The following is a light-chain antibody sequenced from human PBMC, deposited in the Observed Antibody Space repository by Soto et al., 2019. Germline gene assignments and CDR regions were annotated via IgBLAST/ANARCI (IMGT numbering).Light chain of an antibody. J-gene: IGKJ1*01. CDR3: QQCYSPPWT. CDR1: QSVLVSSMNENC. Sequence: DIVMTQSPASLAVSLGERAAIKCKSSQSVLVSSMNENCLGWYQQKPGQPPKLLIYWASTRASGVPDRFSGSGSGTDFTLTITNLQAEDVVLDYCQQCYSPPWTIGQGTKVEIK. V-gene: IGKV4-1*01. CDR2: WAS.